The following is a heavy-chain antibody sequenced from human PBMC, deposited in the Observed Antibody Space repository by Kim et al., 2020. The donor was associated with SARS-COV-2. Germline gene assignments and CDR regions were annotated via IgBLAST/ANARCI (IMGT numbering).Heavy chain of an antibody. D-gene: IGHD3-16*02. CDR2: ISWNGDNR. V-gene: IGHV3-9*01. Sequence: GGSLRLFCAASGFRFDDYALHWVRQPPGKGLEWVSGISWNGDNRDYADSVMGRFTISRDNAKNSLYLQMNELRPDDTALYYCARSGDGTYPQGAYYYGL. CDR3: ARSGDGTYPQGAYYYGL. CDR1: GFRFDDYA. J-gene: IGHJ6*01.